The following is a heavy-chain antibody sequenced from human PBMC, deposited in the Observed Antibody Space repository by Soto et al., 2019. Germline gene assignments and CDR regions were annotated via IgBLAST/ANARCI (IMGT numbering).Heavy chain of an antibody. CDR3: ARYSSSSLDAFDI. CDR2: INHSGST. V-gene: IGHV4-34*01. J-gene: IGHJ3*02. CDR1: GGSFSGYY. D-gene: IGHD6-6*01. Sequence: QVQLQQWGAGLLKPSETLSLTCAVYGGSFSGYYWSWIRQPPGKGLEWIGEINHSGSTNYNPSLKSRVTISVDTSKNQFSLKLSSVTAADTAVYYCARYSSSSLDAFDIWGRGTMVTVSS.